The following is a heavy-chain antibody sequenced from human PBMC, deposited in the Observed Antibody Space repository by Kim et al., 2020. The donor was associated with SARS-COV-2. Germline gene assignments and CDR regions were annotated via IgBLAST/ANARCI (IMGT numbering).Heavy chain of an antibody. CDR2: MNPNSGYT. J-gene: IGHJ4*02. D-gene: IGHD3-16*01. V-gene: IGHV1-8*01. CDR1: GYTFTSYD. CDR3: ARVMGAIDY. Sequence: ASVKVSCKASGYTFTSYDINWVRQATGQGLEWMGWMNPNSGYTGFAQRFQGRVTMTRNTSTSTAYMELSSLRSEDTAVYYCARVMGAIDYWGQGTLVPVSS.